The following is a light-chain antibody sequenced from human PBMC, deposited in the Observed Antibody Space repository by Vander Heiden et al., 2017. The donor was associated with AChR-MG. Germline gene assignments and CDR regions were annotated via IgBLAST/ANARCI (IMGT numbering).Light chain of an antibody. Sequence: SYEMTQPPSVSVSPGQTASITCSGDKLGDKYACWYQQKPGQSPVLGIYEDSKRPSGIPERFSGSNSGKTATLTISGTQTMDEADYYCQAWESSLVIFGGGTKLTVL. CDR3: QAWESSLVI. V-gene: IGLV3-1*01. CDR2: EDS. J-gene: IGLJ2*01. CDR1: KLGDKY.